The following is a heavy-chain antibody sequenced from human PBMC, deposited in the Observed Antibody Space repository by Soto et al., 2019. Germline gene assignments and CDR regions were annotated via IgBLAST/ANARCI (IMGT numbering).Heavy chain of an antibody. CDR1: GGSISSYY. J-gene: IGHJ4*02. D-gene: IGHD6-19*01. V-gene: IGHV4-59*08. CDR3: ARAVAGIPFWDY. CDR2: IYYSVST. Sequence: SETLSLTCTVSGGSISSYYWSWIRQPPGKGLEWIGYIYYSVSTNYNPSLKSRVTISVDTSKNQFSLKLSSVTAADTAVYYCARAVAGIPFWDYWGQGTLVTVSS.